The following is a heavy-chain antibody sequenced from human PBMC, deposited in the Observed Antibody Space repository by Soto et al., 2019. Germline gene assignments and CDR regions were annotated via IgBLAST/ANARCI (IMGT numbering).Heavy chain of an antibody. Sequence: GASVKVSCKASGFIFIMYGITWLRQAPGQGLEWMGWNSANNGDTNYAQKFQGGVTLTTDTSTSTAYMELRSLRSDDSAVYYCANQRLRAGDLWLFDDSFDIWRKVQMVTVS. D-gene: IGHD3-22*01. CDR3: ANQRLRAGDLWLFDDSFDI. V-gene: IGHV1-18*01. CDR1: GFIFIMYG. CDR2: NSANNGDT. J-gene: IGHJ3*02.